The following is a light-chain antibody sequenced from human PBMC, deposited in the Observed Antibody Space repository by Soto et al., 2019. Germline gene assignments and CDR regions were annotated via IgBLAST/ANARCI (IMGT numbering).Light chain of an antibody. V-gene: IGKV1-5*01. Sequence: DIHMTQSPSTLPASVGDRVGISCRASQSVSGWLAWYQQKPGEAPKLLIYDASALPRGVPSRFSGSGSGTKFTLTIASLQPDDFATYYCQQYETFSGTFGPGTKVDIK. CDR3: QQYETFSGT. CDR2: DAS. J-gene: IGKJ1*01. CDR1: QSVSGW.